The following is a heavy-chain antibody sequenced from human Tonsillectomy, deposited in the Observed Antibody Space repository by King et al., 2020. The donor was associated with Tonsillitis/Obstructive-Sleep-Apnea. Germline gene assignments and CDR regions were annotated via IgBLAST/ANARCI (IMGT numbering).Heavy chain of an antibody. V-gene: IGHV3-53*01. J-gene: IGHJ3*02. D-gene: IGHD4-17*01. Sequence: VQLVESGGGLIQPGGSLRLSCAASGFTVSSNYMSWVRQAPGKGLEWVSVIYSGGSTYYADSVKGRFTFSRDNSKNTLYLLMNSLRAEDTAVYYCARGGAPKTTVTKGGAFDIWGQGTMVTVSS. CDR1: GFTVSSNY. CDR3: ARGGAPKTTVTKGGAFDI. CDR2: IYSGGST.